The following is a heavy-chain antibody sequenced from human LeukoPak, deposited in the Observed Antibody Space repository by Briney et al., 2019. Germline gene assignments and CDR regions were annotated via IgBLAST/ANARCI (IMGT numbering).Heavy chain of an antibody. V-gene: IGHV4-39*01. Sequence: SETLSLTCTVSGGSISSSSYYWGWIRQPPGKGLEWIGSIYYSGSTYYNPSLKSRVTISVDTSKDQFSLKLGSVTAADTAVYYCARNNYYYYYMDVWGKGTTVTVSS. J-gene: IGHJ6*03. CDR2: IYYSGST. CDR1: GGSISSSSYY. CDR3: ARNNYYYYYMDV.